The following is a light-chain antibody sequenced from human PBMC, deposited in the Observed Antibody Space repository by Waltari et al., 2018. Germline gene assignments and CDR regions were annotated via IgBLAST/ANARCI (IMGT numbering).Light chain of an antibody. CDR2: KNS. J-gene: IGLJ1*01. V-gene: IGLV3-1*01. Sequence: WDQRKPGQSPVLVIYKNSKRPSGIPVRFSGTKSGNTAALAISGTQAMDEADYYCHSWAGSTYVFGCGTKVTVL. CDR3: HSWAGSTYV.